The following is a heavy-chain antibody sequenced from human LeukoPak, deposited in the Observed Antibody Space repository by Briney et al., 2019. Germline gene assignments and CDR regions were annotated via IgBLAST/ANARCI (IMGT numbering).Heavy chain of an antibody. CDR3: ARGHGGFDY. D-gene: IGHD3-10*01. J-gene: IGHJ4*02. CDR2: MNPNSGNT. CDR1: GYTLTELS. V-gene: IGHV1-8*03. Sequence: ASVKVSCKVSGYTLTELSMHWVRQATGQGLEWMGWMNPNSGNTGYAQKFQGRVTITRNTSISTAYMELSSLRSEDTAVYYCARGHGGFDYWGQGTLVTVSS.